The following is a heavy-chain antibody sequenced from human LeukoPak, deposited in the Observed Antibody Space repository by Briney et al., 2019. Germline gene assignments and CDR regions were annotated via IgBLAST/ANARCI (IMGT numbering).Heavy chain of an antibody. D-gene: IGHD1-26*01. CDR1: GYTFTSYG. CDR2: ISAYNGNT. J-gene: IGHJ6*02. CDR3: AGATTAYYYGMDV. V-gene: IGHV1-18*01. Sequence: ASVKVSCKASGYTFTSYGISWVRQAPGQGLEWMGWISAYNGNTNYAQKLQGRVTMTTDTSTSTAYMELRSRRSDDTAVYYCAGATTAYYYGMDVWGQGTTVTVSS.